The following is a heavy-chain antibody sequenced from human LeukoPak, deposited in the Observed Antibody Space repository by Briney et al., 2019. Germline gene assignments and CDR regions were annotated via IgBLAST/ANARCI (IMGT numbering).Heavy chain of an antibody. V-gene: IGHV4-61*02. CDR1: GYSISSGYY. J-gene: IGHJ4*02. CDR2: IYTSGST. Sequence: PSETLSLTCTVSGYSISSGYYWGWIRQPAGKGLEWIGRIYTSGSTNYNPSLKSRVTISVDTSKNQFSLKLSSVTAADTAVYYCARADITMIKGFDYWGQGTLVTVSS. CDR3: ARADITMIKGFDY. D-gene: IGHD3-22*01.